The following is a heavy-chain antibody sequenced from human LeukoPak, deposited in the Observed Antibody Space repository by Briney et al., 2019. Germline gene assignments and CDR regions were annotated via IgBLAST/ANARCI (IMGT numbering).Heavy chain of an antibody. V-gene: IGHV3-53*01. D-gene: IGHD3-16*01. Sequence: GGSLRLSCAASGFTVSSNYMSWVRQAPGKGLEWVSIIYSGGSTYYADSVKGRFTISRDNSKNTLSLQMNSLRAEDTAVYYCAKEWAQYDYVWGSYGLDYWGQGTLVTVSS. CDR2: IYSGGST. CDR3: AKEWAQYDYVWGSYGLDY. CDR1: GFTVSSNY. J-gene: IGHJ4*02.